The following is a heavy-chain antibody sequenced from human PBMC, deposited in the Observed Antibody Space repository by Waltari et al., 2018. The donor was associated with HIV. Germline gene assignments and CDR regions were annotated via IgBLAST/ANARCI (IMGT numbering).Heavy chain of an antibody. CDR1: GYTFTSYG. Sequence: QVQLVQSGAEVKKPGASVKVSCKASGYTFTSYGISWVRQAPGQGLEWMGWISSYEEHTNFAQKRQGRVTMTTDTSTNTAYMELRSLRSDDTAVYYCARVRSSSWSPWYIDYWGQGTPVTVSP. J-gene: IGHJ4*02. D-gene: IGHD6-13*01. CDR2: ISSYEEHT. V-gene: IGHV1-18*01. CDR3: ARVRSSSWSPWYIDY.